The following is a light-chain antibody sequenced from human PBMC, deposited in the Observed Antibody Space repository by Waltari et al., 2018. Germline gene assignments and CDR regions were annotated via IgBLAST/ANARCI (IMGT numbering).Light chain of an antibody. CDR3: QAWDSSTVV. J-gene: IGLJ3*02. CDR2: QDS. V-gene: IGLV3-1*01. Sequence: SYELTQPPSVSVSPGQTASITCSGDKLGDKYACWYQQKPGQSPVLVIYQDSKRTPGIPARFSGSNAGTTATLTMSGTQAMDEADYYCQAWDSSTVVFGGGTKLTVL. CDR1: KLGDKY.